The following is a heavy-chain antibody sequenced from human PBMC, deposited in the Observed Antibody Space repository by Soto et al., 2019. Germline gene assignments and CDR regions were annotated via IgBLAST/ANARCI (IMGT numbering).Heavy chain of an antibody. CDR1: GFTFSSYS. Sequence: QVQLVESGGGVVQPGRSLTLSCAASGFTFSSYSMHWVRQAPGKGLEWVAVIWYDGRKKYYADSVKGRFTISRDNSKSTVYLQMNSLRTEDTAVYYCGRAIGRGIIRDWGQGTLVTVSS. D-gene: IGHD3-10*01. J-gene: IGHJ4*02. CDR3: GRAIGRGIIRD. CDR2: IWYDGRKK. V-gene: IGHV3-30*04.